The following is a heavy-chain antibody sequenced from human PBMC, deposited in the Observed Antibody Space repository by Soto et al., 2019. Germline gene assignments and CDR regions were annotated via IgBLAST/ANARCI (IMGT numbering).Heavy chain of an antibody. CDR2: IKQDGSEK. V-gene: IGHV3-7*01. Sequence: GGSLRLSCAASGFTFSSYWMSWVRQAPGKGLEWVANIKQDGSEKYYVDSVKGRFTISRDNAKNSLYLQMNSLRAEDTAVYYCATELGYSSGWSYYWGQGTLVTVSS. J-gene: IGHJ4*02. CDR1: GFTFSSYW. D-gene: IGHD6-19*01. CDR3: ATELGYSSGWSYY.